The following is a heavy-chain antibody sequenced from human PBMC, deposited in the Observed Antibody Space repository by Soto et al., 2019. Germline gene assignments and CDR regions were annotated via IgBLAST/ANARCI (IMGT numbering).Heavy chain of an antibody. V-gene: IGHV1-69*06. CDR1: GGTSTRYA. J-gene: IGHJ4*02. D-gene: IGHD3-3*01. CDR2: IVPMFGTS. CDR3: NRGSEYDFWSGYL. Sequence: QARLVQAGAEVRKPGSSVKVSCTVTGGTSTRYAIIWVRQAPGHGLEWRGGIVPMFGTSMYAQKFQGRVTINADTSTNIAYMELRSLRSEDTAVYYCNRGSEYDFWSGYLWGQGTLVSVSS.